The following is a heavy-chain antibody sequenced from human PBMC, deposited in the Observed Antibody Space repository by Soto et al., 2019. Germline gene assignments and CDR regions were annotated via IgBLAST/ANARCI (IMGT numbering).Heavy chain of an antibody. D-gene: IGHD3-3*01. J-gene: IGHJ6*02. Sequence: GESLKISCKGSGYSFTSYWISWVRQMPGKGLEWMGRIDPSDSYTNYSPSFQGHVTISADKSISTAYLQWSSLKASDTAMYYCARHTRNTKTYYYYGMDVWGQGTTVTVSS. CDR2: IDPSDSYT. V-gene: IGHV5-10-1*01. CDR3: ARHTRNTKTYYYYGMDV. CDR1: GYSFTSYW.